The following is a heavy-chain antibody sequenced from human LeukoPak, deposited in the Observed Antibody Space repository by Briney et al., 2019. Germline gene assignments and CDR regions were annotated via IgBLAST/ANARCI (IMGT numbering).Heavy chain of an antibody. J-gene: IGHJ6*03. CDR3: ARVDSSGWYEAYYYYYMDV. Sequence: ASVKVSCKASGYTFTSYGISWVRQAPGQGLEWMGWISAYNGNTNYAQKLQGRVTITTDTSTSTAYMELRSLRSDDTAVYYCARVDSSGWYEAYYYYYMDVWGKGTTVTISS. V-gene: IGHV1-18*01. CDR2: ISAYNGNT. CDR1: GYTFTSYG. D-gene: IGHD6-19*01.